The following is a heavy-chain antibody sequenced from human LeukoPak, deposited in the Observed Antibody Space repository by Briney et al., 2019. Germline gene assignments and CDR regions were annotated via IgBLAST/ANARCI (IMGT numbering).Heavy chain of an antibody. CDR2: IYSGGST. J-gene: IGHJ6*02. V-gene: IGHV3-53*05. Sequence: PGGSLRLSCAASGFTVSSNYMSWVRQAPGKGLEWVSVIYSGGSTYYADSVKGRFTISRDNSKNTLYLQMNSLRAEDTAVYYCAREFWSGPTTNYGMDVWGQGTTVTVSS. CDR1: GFTVSSNY. D-gene: IGHD3-3*01. CDR3: AREFWSGPTTNYGMDV.